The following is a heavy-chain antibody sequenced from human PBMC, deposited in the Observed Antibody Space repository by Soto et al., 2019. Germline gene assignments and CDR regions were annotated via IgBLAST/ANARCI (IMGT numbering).Heavy chain of an antibody. CDR3: ARNPPPLVVRGVSPGHYYYYYMDV. D-gene: IGHD3-10*01. J-gene: IGHJ6*03. V-gene: IGHV3-33*01. CDR1: GFTFSSYG. CDR2: IWYDGSNK. Sequence: QVQLVESGGGVVQPGRSLRLSCAASGFTFSSYGMHWVRQAPGKGLEWVAVIWYDGSNKYYADSVKGRFSISRDNSKNTRYLKMNSLRAEDTAVYYCARNPPPLVVRGVSPGHYYYYYMDVWGKGTTVTVSS.